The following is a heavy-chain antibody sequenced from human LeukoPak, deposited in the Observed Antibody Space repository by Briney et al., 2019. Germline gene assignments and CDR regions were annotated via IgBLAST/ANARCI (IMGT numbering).Heavy chain of an antibody. CDR1: GGSISSYY. Sequence: SETLSLTCTVSGGSISSYYWSRIRQPAGKGLEWIGRIYTSGSTNYNPSLKSRVTMSVDTSKNQFSLKLSSVTAADTAVYYCARDRHDYVWGSYRHCFDYWGQGTLVTVSS. D-gene: IGHD3-16*02. V-gene: IGHV4-4*07. J-gene: IGHJ4*02. CDR2: IYTSGST. CDR3: ARDRHDYVWGSYRHCFDY.